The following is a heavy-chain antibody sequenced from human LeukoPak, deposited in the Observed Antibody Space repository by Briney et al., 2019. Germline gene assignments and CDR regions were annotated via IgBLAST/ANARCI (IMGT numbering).Heavy chain of an antibody. J-gene: IGHJ2*01. CDR3: AREASCSSSTCYTGDWYFDL. V-gene: IGHV3-48*03. CDR1: RFTFSSYE. Sequence: GGSLRLSCAASRFTFSSYEMNWVRQAPGKGLEWVSYIGSSDSTIYYADPVKGRFTISRDNAKNSLYLQMNSLRAEDTAVYYCAREASCSSSTCYTGDWYFDLWGRGTLVTVSS. D-gene: IGHD2-2*02. CDR2: IGSSDSTI.